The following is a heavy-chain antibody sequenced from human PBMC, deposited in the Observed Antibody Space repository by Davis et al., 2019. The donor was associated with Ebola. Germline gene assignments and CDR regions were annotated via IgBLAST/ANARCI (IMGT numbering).Heavy chain of an antibody. J-gene: IGHJ6*04. V-gene: IGHV3-21*01. Sequence: GGSLRLSCAASGFTFSSYSMNWVRQAPGKGLEWVSSISSSSSYIYYADSVKGRFTISRDNAKNSLYLQMNSLRAEDTAVYYCARDLIIVVVPAAEGEGYYYGMTSGAKGPRSPSPQ. D-gene: IGHD2-2*01. CDR2: ISSSSSYI. CDR1: GFTFSSYS. CDR3: ARDLIIVVVPAAEGEGYYYGMTS.